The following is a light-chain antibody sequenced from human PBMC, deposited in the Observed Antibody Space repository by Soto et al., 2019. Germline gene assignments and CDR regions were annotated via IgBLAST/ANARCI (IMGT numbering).Light chain of an antibody. CDR1: HSVSSN. CDR2: GAS. CDR3: QQYNNWPGT. J-gene: IGKJ1*01. V-gene: IGKV3-15*01. Sequence: VITESPAPLSVSPGERATLSCRASHSVSSNLAWYQQKPGQAPRLLIYGASTRATGIPARFSGSGSGTEFTLTISSLQSEDFAVYYCQQYNNWPGTFGQGTKVDIK.